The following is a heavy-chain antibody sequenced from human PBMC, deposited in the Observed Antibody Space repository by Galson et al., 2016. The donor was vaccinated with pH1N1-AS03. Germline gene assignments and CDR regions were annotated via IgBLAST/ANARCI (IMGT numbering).Heavy chain of an antibody. J-gene: IGHJ4*02. CDR2: LRYDGTNK. D-gene: IGHD6-6*01. CDR1: GFSFRSYG. Sequence: SLRLSCAASGFSFRSYGMYWVRQAPGKGLEWVAVLRYDGTNKHYADSVKGRFTISRDNAKNTLDLQMNSLRAEDTAVYYCAKAGSARPPHMTPFDFDYWGQGTLVTVSS. CDR3: AKAGSARPPHMTPFDFDY. V-gene: IGHV3-33*06.